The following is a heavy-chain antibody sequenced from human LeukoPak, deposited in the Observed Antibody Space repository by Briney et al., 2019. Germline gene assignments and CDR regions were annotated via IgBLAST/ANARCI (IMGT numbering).Heavy chain of an antibody. D-gene: IGHD6-13*01. J-gene: IGHJ4*02. Sequence: SETLSLTCTVSGGSISSYYWSWIRQPPGEGVEGGGYIYYSRSTNYNPSLKSRVTISVDTSKNQFSLKLSSVTAADTAVYYCATQYSSSWAFFDYWGQGTLVTVSS. CDR1: GGSISSYY. CDR2: IYYSRST. V-gene: IGHV4-59*08. CDR3: ATQYSSSWAFFDY.